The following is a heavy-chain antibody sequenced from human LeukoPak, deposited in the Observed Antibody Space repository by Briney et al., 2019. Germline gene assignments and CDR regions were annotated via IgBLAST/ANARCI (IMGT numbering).Heavy chain of an antibody. V-gene: IGHV3-15*01. CDR3: TTDQEQWLVRTFDY. J-gene: IGHJ4*02. CDR2: IKSKTDGCAT. D-gene: IGHD6-19*01. Sequence: GXXLRLSCAASGFTFSNAWMSWVRQAPGKGLEWVGRIKSKTDGCATDYAAPVKGRFTISRDDSKNTLYLQMNSLKTEDTAVYYCTTDQEQWLVRTFDYWGQGTLVTVSS. CDR1: GFTFSNAW.